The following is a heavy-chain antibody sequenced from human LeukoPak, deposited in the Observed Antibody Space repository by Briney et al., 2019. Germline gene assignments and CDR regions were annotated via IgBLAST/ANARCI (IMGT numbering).Heavy chain of an antibody. CDR3: AKNSAYDRSLGYYSYYMDV. D-gene: IGHD5-12*01. CDR1: GFTSSTYA. CDR2: ITGSGGRT. J-gene: IGHJ6*03. V-gene: IGHV3-23*01. Sequence: PGGSLRLSCAASGFTSSTYAMTWVRQAPGKGLEWVSSITGSGGRTYYADSVKGRFTISRDNSNITVYLQMNSLRGEDTAVYYCAKNSAYDRSLGYYSYYMDVWGKGTTVTVSS.